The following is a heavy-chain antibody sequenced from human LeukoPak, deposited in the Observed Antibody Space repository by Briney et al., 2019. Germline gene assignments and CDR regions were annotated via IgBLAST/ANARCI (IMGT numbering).Heavy chain of an antibody. Sequence: PGGSLRLSCSASGFTFSSYAMHWVRQAPGKGLEYVSAISSNGGSTYYADSVKGRFTISRDNSKNTLYLQMNSLRAEDTAVYYCARDWTYGSGSYYWPKNWFDPWGQGTLVTVSS. CDR2: ISSNGGST. J-gene: IGHJ5*02. V-gene: IGHV3-64*04. CDR1: GFTFSSYA. D-gene: IGHD3-10*01. CDR3: ARDWTYGSGSYYWPKNWFDP.